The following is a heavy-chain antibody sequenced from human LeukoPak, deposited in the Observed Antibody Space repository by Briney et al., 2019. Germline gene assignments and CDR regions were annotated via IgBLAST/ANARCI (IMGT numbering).Heavy chain of an antibody. Sequence: GRSLRLSCAASGFTFSSYGMHWVRQPPGKGLEWVAVIWYDGSNKYYADSVKGLFIISRDTSKHMPHLQMNSLRAEDTAVYYCARDRGTSYFDYWGQGTLVTVSS. D-gene: IGHD1-26*01. V-gene: IGHV3-33*01. J-gene: IGHJ4*02. CDR1: GFTFSSYG. CDR3: ARDRGTSYFDY. CDR2: IWYDGSNK.